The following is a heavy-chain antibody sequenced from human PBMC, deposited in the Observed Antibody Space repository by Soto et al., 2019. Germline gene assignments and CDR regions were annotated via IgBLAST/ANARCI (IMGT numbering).Heavy chain of an antibody. D-gene: IGHD6-13*01. CDR2: IIPIFGTA. CDR3: ARAPAAAGMLLADYYYYYGMDV. CDR1: GGTFSSYA. V-gene: IGHV1-69*13. Sequence: SVKVSCKASGGTFSSYAISWLRLAPGQGLEWMGGIIPIFGTANYAQKFQGRVTITADESTSTAYMELSSLRSEDTAVYYCARAPAAAGMLLADYYYYYGMDVWGQGTTVTVSS. J-gene: IGHJ6*02.